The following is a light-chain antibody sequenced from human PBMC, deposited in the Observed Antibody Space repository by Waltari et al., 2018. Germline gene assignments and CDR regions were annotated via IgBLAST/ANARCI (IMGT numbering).Light chain of an antibody. Sequence: QSALTQPASVSGSPGQSITISCPGTISDIGNDNLSSCYQQFPGKAPKVIIYEVSDRPSVVSNRFSGSKSDNTATLTISGLQAADEAEYYCASYAGSRSSGVFGTGTNVIVL. CDR3: ASYAGSRSSGV. CDR1: ISDIGNDNL. J-gene: IGLJ1*01. V-gene: IGLV2-23*02. CDR2: EVS.